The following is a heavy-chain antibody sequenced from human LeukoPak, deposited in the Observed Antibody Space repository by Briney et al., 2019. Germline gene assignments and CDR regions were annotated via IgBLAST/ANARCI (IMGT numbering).Heavy chain of an antibody. J-gene: IGHJ4*02. CDR3: IRDFLTVTTNDY. Sequence: GGSLRLSCVVSGFSFSDYWMHWVRKAPGKGLVWVSGIKTDGSDRRYADFVKGRFTISRDNAKNTLYLQMNSLRAEDTAVYYCIRDFLTVTTNDYWGQGTLVTVSS. CDR1: GFSFSDYW. D-gene: IGHD4-11*01. CDR2: IKTDGSDR. V-gene: IGHV3-74*01.